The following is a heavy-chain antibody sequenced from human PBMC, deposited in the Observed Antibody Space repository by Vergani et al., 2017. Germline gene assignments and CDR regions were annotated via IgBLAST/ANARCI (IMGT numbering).Heavy chain of an antibody. CDR1: GGTFSSYA. Sequence: QVQLVQSGAEVKKPGSSVKVSCKASGGTFSSYAISWVRQAPGQGLEWMGGIIPIFGTANYAQKFQGRVTITADESTSTAYLELSSLRSEDTAVYYCAGGFNFYGSGSYYNEPTYXFDYWGQGTLVTVSS. D-gene: IGHD3-10*01. CDR2: IIPIFGTA. V-gene: IGHV1-69*01. CDR3: AGGFNFYGSGSYYNEPTYXFDY. J-gene: IGHJ4*02.